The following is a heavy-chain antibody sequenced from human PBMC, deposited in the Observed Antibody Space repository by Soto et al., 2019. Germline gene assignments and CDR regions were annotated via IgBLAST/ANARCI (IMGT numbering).Heavy chain of an antibody. CDR1: GYSISSCSY. V-gene: IGHV4-38-2*02. Sequence: PSETLSLTCTVSGYSISSCSYWAWIRHTPGKGPEWIASLYHGGTTFYNPSLKSRITISVDTSNNQLSLKLTSVTAADTAVYYCARVHVMVVAGSTFDYWGPGTLVTVSS. CDR3: ARVHVMVVAGSTFDY. CDR2: LYHGGTT. J-gene: IGHJ4*01. D-gene: IGHD6-19*01.